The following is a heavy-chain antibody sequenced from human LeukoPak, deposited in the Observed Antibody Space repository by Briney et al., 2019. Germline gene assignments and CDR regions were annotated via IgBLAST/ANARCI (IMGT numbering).Heavy chain of an antibody. CDR1: AFTVSSNF. CDR2: VYTDDST. Sequence: PGGSLRLSCATSAFTVSSNFMSWVRQAPGKALEWVSIVYTDDSTYYADSVKGRFTISRDNSKNTVYLHMNSLRADDTAVYFCARALPEASHTSFDYWGQGTLVTVSS. D-gene: IGHD2-2*01. CDR3: ARALPEASHTSFDY. V-gene: IGHV3-66*01. J-gene: IGHJ4*02.